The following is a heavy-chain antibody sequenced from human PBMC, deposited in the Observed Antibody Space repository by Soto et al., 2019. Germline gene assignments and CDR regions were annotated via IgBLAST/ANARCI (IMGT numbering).Heavy chain of an antibody. CDR3: AREPLEGGGYGSGSYFSP. D-gene: IGHD3-10*01. Sequence: GASVKVSCKASGGTFSSYTISWVRQAPGQGLEWMGRIIPILGIANYAQKFQGRVTITADKSTSTAYMELSSLRSEDTAVYYCAREPLEGGGYGSGSYFSPWGQGTPVTVSS. V-gene: IGHV1-69*04. J-gene: IGHJ5*02. CDR1: GGTFSSYT. CDR2: IIPILGIA.